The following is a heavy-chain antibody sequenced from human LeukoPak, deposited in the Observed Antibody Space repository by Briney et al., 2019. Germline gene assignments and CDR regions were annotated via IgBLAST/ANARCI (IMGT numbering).Heavy chain of an antibody. CDR1: GFTFSSYG. CDR3: AKGYCSSTSCLKTD. CDR2: IQYDESNQ. D-gene: IGHD2-2*01. Sequence: PGGSLRLSCTASGFTFSSYGMHWVRQAPGKGLEWVAYIQYDESNQQYADSVKGRFSISRDNSKNTLYLQMNSLRAEDTAVYYCAKGYCSSTSCLKTDWGQGALVTVSS. J-gene: IGHJ4*02. V-gene: IGHV3-30*02.